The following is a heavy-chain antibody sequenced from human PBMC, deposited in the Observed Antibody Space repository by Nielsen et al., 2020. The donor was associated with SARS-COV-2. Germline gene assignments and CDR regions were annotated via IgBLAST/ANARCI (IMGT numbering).Heavy chain of an antibody. J-gene: IGHJ6*03. CDR3: ARDLYDSSGYPPYYYYMDV. CDR2: IWYDGSNK. V-gene: IGHV3-33*08. D-gene: IGHD3-22*01. Sequence: GGSLRLSCEASGFSINKFGMHWVRQAPGKGLEWVAVIWYDGSNKYYADSVKGRFTISRDNSKNTLYLQMNSLRAEDTAVYYCARDLYDSSGYPPYYYYMDVWGKGTTVTVSS. CDR1: GFSINKFG.